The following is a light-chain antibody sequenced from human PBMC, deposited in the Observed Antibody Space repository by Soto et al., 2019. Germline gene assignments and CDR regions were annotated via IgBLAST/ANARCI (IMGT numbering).Light chain of an antibody. CDR1: SSDVDDYNY. CDR3: CSYAGSYTHYV. V-gene: IGLV2-11*01. CDR2: DVS. J-gene: IGLJ1*01. Sequence: QSVLTQPRSVSGSPGQSVTISCTGTSSDVDDYNYVSWYQQHPGKAPKLMIYDVSKRPSGVPEPFSGSKSGNTASLTISGLRAADEADYYCCSYAGSYTHYVFGTGTKLTVL.